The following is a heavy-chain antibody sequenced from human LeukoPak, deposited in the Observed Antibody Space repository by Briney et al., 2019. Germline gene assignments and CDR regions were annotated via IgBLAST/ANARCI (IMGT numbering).Heavy chain of an antibody. J-gene: IGHJ4*02. V-gene: IGHV3-21*01. D-gene: IGHD2-2*01. CDR3: ARDLRYCSSTSCYAGVDY. CDR2: ISSSSSYI. Sequence: GGSLRLSCAASGFTFSSYSVNWVRQAPGKGLEWVSSISSSSSYIYYADSVKGRFTISRDNAKNSLYLQMNSLRAEDTAVYYCARDLRYCSSTSCYAGVDYWGQGTLVTVSS. CDR1: GFTFSSYS.